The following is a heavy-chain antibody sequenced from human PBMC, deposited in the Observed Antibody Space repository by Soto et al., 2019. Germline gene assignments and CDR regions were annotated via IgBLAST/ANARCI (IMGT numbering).Heavy chain of an antibody. V-gene: IGHV3-66*01. CDR1: GFSVTASY. J-gene: IGHJ5*02. Sequence: GGSLRLSCAASGFSVTASYMIWVRQAPGKGLEFVSVIWTNGGTVYADSVKGRFIVSRDNSMNTVYLQMNSLRVEDTAVYYCARAEVDMPTPWGQGTLVTV. CDR3: ARAEVDMPTP. D-gene: IGHD2-15*01. CDR2: IWTNGGT.